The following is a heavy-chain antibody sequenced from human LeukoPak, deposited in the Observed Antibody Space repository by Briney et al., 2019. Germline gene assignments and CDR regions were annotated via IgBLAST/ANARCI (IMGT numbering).Heavy chain of an antibody. CDR2: ISYDGSNK. J-gene: IGHJ4*02. Sequence: PGGSLRLSCAASGFTFSSYAMHWVRQAPGKGLEWVAVISYDGSNKYYADSVKGRFTISRDNSKNTLYLQMNSLRAEDTAVYYCASAYGSGSYFVNYWGQGTLVTVSS. CDR3: ASAYGSGSYFVNY. D-gene: IGHD3-10*01. V-gene: IGHV3-30*04. CDR1: GFTFSSYA.